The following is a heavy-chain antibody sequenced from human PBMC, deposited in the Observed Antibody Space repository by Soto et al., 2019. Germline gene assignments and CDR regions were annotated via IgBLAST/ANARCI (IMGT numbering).Heavy chain of an antibody. CDR2: ISAYNGNT. D-gene: IGHD7-27*01. Sequence: ASVKVSCKASGYTFTSYGISWVRQAPGQGLEWMGWISAYNGNTNYAQKLQGRVTMPTDTSTSTAYMELRSLRSDDTAVYYCARIHLGINYYYGMDVWGQGTTVTVSS. V-gene: IGHV1-18*01. J-gene: IGHJ6*02. CDR1: GYTFTSYG. CDR3: ARIHLGINYYYGMDV.